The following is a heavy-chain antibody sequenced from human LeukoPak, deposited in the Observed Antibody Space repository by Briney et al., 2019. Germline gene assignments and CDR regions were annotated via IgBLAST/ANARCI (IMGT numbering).Heavy chain of an antibody. J-gene: IGHJ4*02. V-gene: IGHV1-69*01. D-gene: IGHD3-3*01. CDR1: GGTFSSYA. CDR3: ARETISVFGVVISPLDY. Sequence: SVKVSCKASGGTFSSYAISWVRQAPGQGLEWMGGIIPIFGTTNYAQKLQGRVTLTADESTSTAYMELNSLRSEDTAVYYCARETISVFGVVISPLDYWGQGTLVTVSS. CDR2: IIPIFGTT.